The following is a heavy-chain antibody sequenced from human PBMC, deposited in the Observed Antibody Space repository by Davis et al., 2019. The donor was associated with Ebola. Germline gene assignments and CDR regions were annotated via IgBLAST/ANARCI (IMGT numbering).Heavy chain of an antibody. CDR1: GGSISSYY. J-gene: IGHJ5*02. CDR2: VHHRGAT. D-gene: IGHD4-17*01. CDR3: ARAGDYVVGWFDP. Sequence: MPSETLSLTCTVSGGSISSYYWSWIRQSPGKGLEWIGYVHHRGATHYNPSLESRVTISIDTSKSHFSLKLSSLTAADTAVYYCARAGDYVVGWFDPWGQGTQVTVSS. V-gene: IGHV4-59*01.